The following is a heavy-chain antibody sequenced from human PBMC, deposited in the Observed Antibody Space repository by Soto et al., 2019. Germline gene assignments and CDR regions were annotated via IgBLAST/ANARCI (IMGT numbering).Heavy chain of an antibody. V-gene: IGHV3-74*01. Sequence: EVQLVESGGGLVQPGGSLRLSCEASGFTFSSYWMHWVRQAPGKGLVWVSRINSDGSTTSYADSVKGRITISRDNAKNTMYLLMNSLRAEDTSVYYCARVTYGDLGVFHYWGEGTLGTVSS. CDR1: GFTFSSYW. CDR3: ARVTYGDLGVFHY. J-gene: IGHJ4*02. D-gene: IGHD4-17*01. CDR2: INSDGSTT.